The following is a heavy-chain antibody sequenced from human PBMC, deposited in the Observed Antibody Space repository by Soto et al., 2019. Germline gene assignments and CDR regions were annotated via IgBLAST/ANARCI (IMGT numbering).Heavy chain of an antibody. V-gene: IGHV3-7*01. CDR2: IKQDGSEE. CDR3: VRSLGWRDAFDI. CDR1: GFTFSNYW. J-gene: IGHJ3*02. Sequence: GGSLRLSCAASGFTFSNYWMSWVRQAPGKGLEWVANIKQDGSEEYYVDSVKGRFTISRDNAKNSLYLQVNSLKAEDTAVYYCVRSLGWRDAFDIWGQGTMVTVSS. D-gene: IGHD6-19*01.